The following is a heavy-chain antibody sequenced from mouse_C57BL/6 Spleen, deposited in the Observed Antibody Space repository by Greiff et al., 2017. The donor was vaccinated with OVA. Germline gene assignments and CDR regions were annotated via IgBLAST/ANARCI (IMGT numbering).Heavy chain of an antibody. CDR3: AREWGNVYFDY. Sequence: DVKLQESGPGLVKPSQSLSLTCSVTGYSITRGYSWSWIRQFPGNQLEWMGYISYDGSNNDNPSLKNRSSITRDTSKNQFFLKLNSVTTEDTATYYGAREWGNVYFDYWGQGTTLTVAS. CDR2: ISYDGSN. J-gene: IGHJ2*01. V-gene: IGHV3-6*01. CDR1: GYSITRGYS. D-gene: IGHD2-1*01.